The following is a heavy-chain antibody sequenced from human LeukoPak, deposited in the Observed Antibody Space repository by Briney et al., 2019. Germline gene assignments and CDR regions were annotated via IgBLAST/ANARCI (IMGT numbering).Heavy chain of an antibody. CDR1: GGSFSGYS. Sequence: SETLSLTCAVYGGSFSGYSWNWIRQPPGKGLGWIGSIYYSGSTYYNPSLKSRVTISVDTSKNQFSLKLTSVTTADTAVYYCARAGGVKTAALDLDYWGQGTLVTVSS. J-gene: IGHJ4*02. CDR3: ARAGGVKTAALDLDY. CDR2: IYYSGST. D-gene: IGHD6-25*01. V-gene: IGHV4-34*01.